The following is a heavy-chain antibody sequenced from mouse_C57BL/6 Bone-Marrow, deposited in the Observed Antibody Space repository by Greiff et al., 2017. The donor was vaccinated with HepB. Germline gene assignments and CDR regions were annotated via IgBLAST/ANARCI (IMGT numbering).Heavy chain of an antibody. CDR3: ARSGIHVWSPYFDY. V-gene: IGHV1-26*01. CDR2: INPNNGGT. Sequence: EVQLQQSGPELVKPGASVKISCKASGYTFTDYYMNWVKQSHGKSLEWIGDINPNNGGTSYNQKFKGKATLTVDKSSSTASMELRSLTSEDSAVYYCARSGIHVWSPYFDYWGQGTTLTVSS. D-gene: IGHD2-10*02. CDR1: GYTFTDYY. J-gene: IGHJ2*01.